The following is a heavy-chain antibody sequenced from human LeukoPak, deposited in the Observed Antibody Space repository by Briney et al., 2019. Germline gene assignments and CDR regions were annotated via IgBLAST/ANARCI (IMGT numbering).Heavy chain of an antibody. CDR1: GFTFSSYW. Sequence: GGSLRLSCAASGFTFSSYWMHWVRQAPAKGLVWVSRINSDGSSTSYADSVKGRFTISRDNAKNTLYLQMNSLRAEDTAVYYCARDSLRVTGTRGDFDYWGQGTLVTVSS. CDR3: ARDSLRVTGTRGDFDY. V-gene: IGHV3-74*01. D-gene: IGHD6-19*01. J-gene: IGHJ4*02. CDR2: INSDGSST.